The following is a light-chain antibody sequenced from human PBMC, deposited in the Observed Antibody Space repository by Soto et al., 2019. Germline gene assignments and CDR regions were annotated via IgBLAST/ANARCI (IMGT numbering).Light chain of an antibody. CDR3: QQYTDWPLT. J-gene: IGKJ1*01. V-gene: IGKV3-20*01. CDR1: QSITSTY. CDR2: GVS. Sequence: EVVMTQSPSTLSVSPGERATLSCRASQSITSTYLAWYQQKPGQAPRLLIYGVSSRATGVPDRFSGSGSGTDFTLTISRLEPEDFAVDYCQQYTDWPLTFGQGTKVDIK.